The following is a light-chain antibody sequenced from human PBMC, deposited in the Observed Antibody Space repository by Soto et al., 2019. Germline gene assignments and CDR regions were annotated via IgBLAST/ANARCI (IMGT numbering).Light chain of an antibody. CDR3: PTLTSYPLT. Sequence: TQSPSSLASSVGRRVTSTCRASQGISSYLAWYQQKPGKAPKLLIYAASTLQSGVKSRFSGSGSGTDFTITISSLQPEDFATYYCPTLTSYPLTFGRRTKV. J-gene: IGKJ4*02. V-gene: IGKV1-9*01. CDR2: AAS. CDR1: QGISSY.